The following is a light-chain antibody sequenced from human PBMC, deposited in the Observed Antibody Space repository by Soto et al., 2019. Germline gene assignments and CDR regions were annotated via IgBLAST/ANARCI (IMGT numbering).Light chain of an antibody. CDR2: NVN. V-gene: IGLV2-14*03. CDR3: CSYTSISTHV. J-gene: IGLJ1*01. Sequence: QSALTQPASVSGSPGQSITISCTGTSSDVGGYNFVSWYQQHPGTVPQLMIFNVNRRPAGVSDRFSGSKSANTASLTISRLPAEDEGYYYCCSYTSISTHVFGSGTKVTVL. CDR1: SSDVGGYNF.